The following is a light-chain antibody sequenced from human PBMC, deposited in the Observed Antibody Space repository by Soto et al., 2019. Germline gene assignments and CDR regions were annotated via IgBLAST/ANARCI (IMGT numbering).Light chain of an antibody. J-gene: IGKJ2*01. CDR2: GAP. CDR1: QTVASNH. V-gene: IGKV3-20*01. Sequence: EIVLTQSPGTLSLSPGERATLSCRASQTVASNHLAWYQQKPGQAPRLLIYGAPRRAAGIPARFSGSGSGTAFTLTISRLEPEDVAVDYCQQYATSPLTFGQGTKLEIQ. CDR3: QQYATSPLT.